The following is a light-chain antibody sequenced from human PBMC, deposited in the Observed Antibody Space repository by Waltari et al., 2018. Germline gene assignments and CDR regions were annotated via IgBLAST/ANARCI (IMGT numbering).Light chain of an antibody. J-gene: IGLJ2*01. V-gene: IGLV2-14*01. CDR3: SSYTSISTVV. Sequence: QSALTQPASVSGSPGQSITISCTGTRSDVGGYNYVSWYQQHPGKAPKLMIYEVSNRPAGVSQLFSGSKSGNTDSLTISGLQAEDEADYYCSSYTSISTVVFGGGTKLTVL. CDR2: EVS. CDR1: RSDVGGYNY.